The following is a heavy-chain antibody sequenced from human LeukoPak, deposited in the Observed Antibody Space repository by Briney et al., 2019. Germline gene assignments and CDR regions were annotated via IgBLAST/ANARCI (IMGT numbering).Heavy chain of an antibody. Sequence: GRSLRLSRAASGFAVSSNYMRWVRQAPGKGLEWVSVIYSGGSTFYADSAKGRFTISRDNSKNMVYLQMNRLTAEDTAVYYCARDRGGLGSAFDYWGQGTLVIVSS. CDR1: GFAVSSNY. CDR3: ARDRGGLGSAFDY. V-gene: IGHV3-53*01. D-gene: IGHD3-10*01. J-gene: IGHJ4*02. CDR2: IYSGGST.